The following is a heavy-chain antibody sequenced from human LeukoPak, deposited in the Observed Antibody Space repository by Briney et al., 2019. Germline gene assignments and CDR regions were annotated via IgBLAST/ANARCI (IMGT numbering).Heavy chain of an antibody. V-gene: IGHV4-30-4*08. CDR2: IYSSGST. CDR3: ARNLLHFDY. Sequence: SQTLSLTCTVSGDSISSADYYWTWIRQPPGKGLELDGFIYSSGSTKYNPSLKSRVTISAATSKTQFSLKLSSVTAADTAVYYCARNLLHFDYWGQGTLVTVSS. J-gene: IGHJ4*02. CDR1: GDSISSADYY. D-gene: IGHD2-15*01.